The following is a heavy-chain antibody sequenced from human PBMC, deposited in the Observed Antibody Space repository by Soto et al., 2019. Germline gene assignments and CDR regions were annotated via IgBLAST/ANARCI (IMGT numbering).Heavy chain of an antibody. J-gene: IGHJ4*02. V-gene: IGHV1-3*01. CDR3: ARRSLRHFWSAPFDY. CDR2: INAGNGNT. Sequence: ASVKVSCKASGYTFTSYAMHWVRQAPGQRLEWMGWINAGNGNTKYSQKFQGRVTITRDTSASTAYMELSSLRSEDTAVYYCARRSLRHFWSAPFDYWGQATLVTVSS. D-gene: IGHD3-3*02. CDR1: GYTFTSYA.